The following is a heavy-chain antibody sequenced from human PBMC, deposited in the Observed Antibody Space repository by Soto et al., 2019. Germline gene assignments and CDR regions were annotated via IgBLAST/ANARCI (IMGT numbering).Heavy chain of an antibody. CDR3: ARDLGYYDSSGYFDY. CDR1: GFTFSDSY. Sequence: GGSLRLSCAASGFTFSDSYMSWIRQAPGKGLEWVSYISSSDSIIYYSDSVKGRFIISRDNAKNSLYLQMNSLRAEDTAVYYCARDLGYYDSSGYFDYWGQG. CDR2: ISSSDSII. J-gene: IGHJ4*02. D-gene: IGHD3-22*01. V-gene: IGHV3-11*01.